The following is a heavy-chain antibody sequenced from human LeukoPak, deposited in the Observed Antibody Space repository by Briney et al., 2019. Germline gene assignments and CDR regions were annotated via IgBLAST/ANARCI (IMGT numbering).Heavy chain of an antibody. CDR1: GFTFSSYG. V-gene: IGHV3-48*03. Sequence: GGSLRLSCAASGFTFSSYGMNWVRQAPGKGLEWVSYISSSGSTIYYADSVKGRFTISRDNAKNSLYLQMNSLRAEDTAVYYCARRGIALGGYYYYGMDVWGQGTMVTVSS. J-gene: IGHJ6*02. CDR3: ARRGIALGGYYYYGMDV. CDR2: ISSSGSTI. D-gene: IGHD6-19*01.